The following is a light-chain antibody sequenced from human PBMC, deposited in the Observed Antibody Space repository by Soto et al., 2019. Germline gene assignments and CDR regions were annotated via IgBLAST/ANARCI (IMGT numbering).Light chain of an antibody. CDR3: QKYNSYPWT. CDR1: QSISTW. Sequence: IQMTQSPSTLSASVGDRVTFTCRASQSISTWLAWYQQKPGKAPKLLIYKASTLEVGVPSRFSGSGSGTEFTLTINTLQPAEFATYYCQKYNSYPWTFGQGTRV. J-gene: IGKJ1*01. CDR2: KAS. V-gene: IGKV1-5*03.